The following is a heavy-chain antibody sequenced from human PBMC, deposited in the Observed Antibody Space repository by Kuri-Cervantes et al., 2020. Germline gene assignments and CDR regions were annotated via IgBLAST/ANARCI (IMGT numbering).Heavy chain of an antibody. Sequence: ESLKISCAVYGVSLSDYYWSWIRQPPGKGLEWMGYIYNSGSTNYNPSLKSRFTISVDKSKNQFSLKLSSVTAADTAVYYCARGGGGVDYWGQGTLVTVSS. J-gene: IGHJ4*02. V-gene: IGHV4-59*12. CDR3: ARGGGGVDY. CDR1: GVSLSDYY. CDR2: IYNSGST. D-gene: IGHD3-16*01.